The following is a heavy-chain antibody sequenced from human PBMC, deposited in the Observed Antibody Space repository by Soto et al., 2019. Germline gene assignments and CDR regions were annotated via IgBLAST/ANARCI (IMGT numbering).Heavy chain of an antibody. Sequence: GGSLRLSCAGSGLTFSSYNMNWVRQAPGKGLEWISFISPSSDTIYYADSVRGRFTISRDNAKNSLFLQMNSLRDEDTAVYYCATSVGANGYDFYWGQGTLVTVSS. CDR1: GLTFSSYN. CDR2: ISPSSDTI. J-gene: IGHJ4*02. V-gene: IGHV3-48*02. CDR3: ATSVGANGYDFY. D-gene: IGHD5-12*01.